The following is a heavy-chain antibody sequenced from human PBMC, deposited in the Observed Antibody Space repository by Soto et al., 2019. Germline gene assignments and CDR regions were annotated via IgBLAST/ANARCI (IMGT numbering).Heavy chain of an antibody. CDR3: ARGVRGSYAFDI. CDR2: ISYDGSNK. Sequence: GGSLRLSCAASGFTFSSYAMHWVRQAPGKGLEWVAVISYDGSNKYYADSVKGRITISRDNSKNTLYLQMNSLRAEDAAVYYCARGVRGSYAFDIWGQGTMVTVSS. D-gene: IGHD1-26*01. J-gene: IGHJ3*02. V-gene: IGHV3-30-3*01. CDR1: GFTFSSYA.